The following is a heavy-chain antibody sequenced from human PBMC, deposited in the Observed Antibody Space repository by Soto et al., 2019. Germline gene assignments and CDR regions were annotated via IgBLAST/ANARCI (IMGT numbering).Heavy chain of an antibody. CDR1: GGSISSYY. CDR3: ARDQLYSSSWYASNWFDP. V-gene: IGHV4-4*07. CDR2: IYTSGST. Sequence: PSETLSLTCTVSGGSISSYYWIWIRQPAGKGLEWIGRIYTSGSTNYNPSLKSRVTMSVDTSKNQFSLKLSSVTAADTAVYYCARDQLYSSSWYASNWFDPWGQGTLVTVSS. J-gene: IGHJ5*02. D-gene: IGHD6-13*01.